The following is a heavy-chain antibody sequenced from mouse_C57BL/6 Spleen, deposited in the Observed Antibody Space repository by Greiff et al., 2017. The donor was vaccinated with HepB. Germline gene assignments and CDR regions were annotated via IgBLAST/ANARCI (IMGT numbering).Heavy chain of an antibody. J-gene: IGHJ2*01. Sequence: QVQLQQSGPELVKPGASVKISCKASGYAFSSSWMNWVKQRPGKGLEWIGRIYPGDGDTNYNGKFKGKATLTADKSSSTAYMQLSSLTSEDSAVYFCARGYDGSSYGRNYFDYWGQGTTLTVSS. CDR3: ARGYDGSSYGRNYFDY. CDR2: IYPGDGDT. V-gene: IGHV1-82*01. CDR1: GYAFSSSW. D-gene: IGHD1-1*01.